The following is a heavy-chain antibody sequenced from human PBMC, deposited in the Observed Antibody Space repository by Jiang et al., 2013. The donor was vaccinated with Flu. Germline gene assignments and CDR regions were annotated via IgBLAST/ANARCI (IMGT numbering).Heavy chain of an antibody. CDR2: ISAYNGNT. J-gene: IGHJ4*02. D-gene: IGHD4-17*01. Sequence: KASGYTFTSYGISWVRQAPGQGLEWMGWISAYNGNTNYAQKLQGRVTMTTDTSTSTAYMELRSLRSDDTAVYYCARDLDGDRFNNLDYWGQGTLVTVSS. CDR3: ARDLDGDRFNNLDY. CDR1: GYTFTSYG. V-gene: IGHV1-18*01.